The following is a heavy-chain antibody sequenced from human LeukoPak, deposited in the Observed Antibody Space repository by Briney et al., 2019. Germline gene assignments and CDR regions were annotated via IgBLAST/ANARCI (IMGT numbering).Heavy chain of an antibody. CDR1: GGSFSGYY. CDR2: INHSGST. CDR3: ARGKAGIPYYYDSSGYKYFDY. D-gene: IGHD3-22*01. J-gene: IGHJ4*02. V-gene: IGHV4-34*01. Sequence: SETLSLTCAVYGGSFSGYYWSWIRQPPGKGLEWIGEINHSGSTNYNPSLKSRVTISVDTSKNQFSLKLSSVTAADTAVYYCARGKAGIPYYYDSSGYKYFDYWGQGTLVTVSS.